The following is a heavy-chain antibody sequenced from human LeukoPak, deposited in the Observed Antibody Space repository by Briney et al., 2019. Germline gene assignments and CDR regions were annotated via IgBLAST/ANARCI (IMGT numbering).Heavy chain of an antibody. J-gene: IGHJ4*02. CDR3: ARGVEGNYCDSSGYMV. Sequence: GASVKVSCKASGYTFTSCYMHWVRQAPGQGLEWMGIINPSGGSTSYAQKFQGRVTMTRDTSTSTVYMELSSLRSEDTAVYYSARGVEGNYCDSSGYMVWGQGTLVTVSS. CDR2: INPSGGST. CDR1: GYTFTSCY. D-gene: IGHD3-22*01. V-gene: IGHV1-46*01.